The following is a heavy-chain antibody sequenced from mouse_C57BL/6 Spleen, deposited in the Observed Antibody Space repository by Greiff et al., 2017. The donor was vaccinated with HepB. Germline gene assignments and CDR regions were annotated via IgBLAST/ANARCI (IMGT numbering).Heavy chain of an antibody. CDR3: ASAGIWWFAY. Sequence: VKLVESGPELVKPGASVKISCKASGYAFSSSWMNWVKQRPGKGLEWIGRIYTGDGDTNYNGKFKGKATLTADKSSSTAYMQLSSLTSEDSAVYFCASAGIWWFAYWGQGTLVTVSA. J-gene: IGHJ3*01. CDR1: GYAFSSSW. D-gene: IGHD1-1*02. V-gene: IGHV1-82*01. CDR2: IYTGDGDT.